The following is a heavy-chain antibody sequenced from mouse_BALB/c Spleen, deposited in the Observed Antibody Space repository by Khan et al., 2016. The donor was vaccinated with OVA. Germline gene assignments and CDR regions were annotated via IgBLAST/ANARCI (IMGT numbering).Heavy chain of an antibody. J-gene: IGHJ3*01. CDR3: ARAGLDVFAY. Sequence: QVQLQQSGPELVKPGASVKMSCKASGYTFTDYVMNWVKQRNGQGLEWIGQIYPGSDSTYYNEKFKGKATMTADRSSSTAYMQLSNLTSEDSAVDFCARAGLDVFAYWGQGTLVTVSA. V-gene: IGHV1-77*01. CDR1: GYTFTDYV. CDR2: IYPGSDST.